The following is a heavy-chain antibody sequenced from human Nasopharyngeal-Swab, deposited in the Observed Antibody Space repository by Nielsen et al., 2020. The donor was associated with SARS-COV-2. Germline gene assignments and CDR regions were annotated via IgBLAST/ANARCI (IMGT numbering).Heavy chain of an antibody. V-gene: IGHV5-10-1*01. J-gene: IGHJ4*02. Sequence: VRQMPGKGLAWMGRIDPSDSYTNYSPSFQGHITISTDKSISTAYLQWSSLKASDTAMYYCARLTYYYGSGKYTSRFDYWGQGTLVTVSS. CDR3: ARLTYYYGSGKYTSRFDY. CDR2: IDPSDSYT. D-gene: IGHD3-10*01.